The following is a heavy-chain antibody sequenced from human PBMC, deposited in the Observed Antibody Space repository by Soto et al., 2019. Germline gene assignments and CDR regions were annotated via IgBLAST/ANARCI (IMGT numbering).Heavy chain of an antibody. Sequence: GGSLRLSCAASGFTFSSYAMRWFRQAPGKGLILFFCFCGSGCSTYYAVSVKGRFTISSYNSNESLYLQMNRLRSDDIAVYYFSGYYYDSSGYYTSHYYFDYWGQENLVTVSS. V-gene: IGHV3-23*01. J-gene: IGHJ4*02. CDR2: FCGSGCST. CDR3: SGYYYDSSGYYTSHYYFDY. D-gene: IGHD3-22*01. CDR1: GFTFSSYA.